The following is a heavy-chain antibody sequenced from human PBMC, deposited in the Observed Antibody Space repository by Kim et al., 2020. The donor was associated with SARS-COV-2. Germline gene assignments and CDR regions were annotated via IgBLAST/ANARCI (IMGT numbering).Heavy chain of an antibody. CDR1: GGSISSSSYY. CDR2: IYYSGST. J-gene: IGHJ4*01. V-gene: IGHV4-39*07. Sequence: SETLSLTCTVSGGSISSSSYYWGWIRQPPGKGLEWIGSIYYSGSTYYNPSLKSRVTISVDTSKNQFSLKLSSVTAADTAVYYCARGRLAVAGSHFDYWC. D-gene: IGHD6-19*01. CDR3: ARGRLAVAGSHFDY.